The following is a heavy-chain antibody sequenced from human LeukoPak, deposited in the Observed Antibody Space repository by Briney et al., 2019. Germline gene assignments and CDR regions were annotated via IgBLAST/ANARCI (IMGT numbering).Heavy chain of an antibody. CDR2: IYPGDSDT. CDR1: GYSFTSYW. D-gene: IGHD6-13*01. Sequence: GESLKISCKGSGYSFTSYWIGWVRQMPGKGLEWMGIIYPGDSDTRYSPSFQGQVTISADKSIITAYLQWSSLKASDTAMYYCARAPSIAAAVYRFLESLDYWGQGTLVTVSS. V-gene: IGHV5-51*01. CDR3: ARAPSIAAAVYRFLESLDY. J-gene: IGHJ4*02.